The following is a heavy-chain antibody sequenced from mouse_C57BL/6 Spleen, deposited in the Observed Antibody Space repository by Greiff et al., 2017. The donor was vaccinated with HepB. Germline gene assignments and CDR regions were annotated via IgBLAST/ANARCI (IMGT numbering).Heavy chain of an antibody. J-gene: IGHJ4*01. CDR1: GYTFTSYW. CDR3: ARDSSGSYYAIDY. Sequence: QVQLQQPGAELVRPGSSVKLSCKASGYTFTSYWMHWVKQRPIQGLEWIGNIDPSDSETHYNQKFKDKATLTVDKSSSTAYMKLSSLTSEDSAVYYCARDSSGSYYAIDYWGQGTSVTVSS. D-gene: IGHD3-2*02. V-gene: IGHV1-52*01. CDR2: IDPSDSET.